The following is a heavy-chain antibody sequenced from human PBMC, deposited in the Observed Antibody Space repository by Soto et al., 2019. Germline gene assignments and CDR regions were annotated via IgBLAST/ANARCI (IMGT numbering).Heavy chain of an antibody. Sequence: TLSLTCTVSGGSVSSGAYYWTWIRQRPGKGLEWIGYIYYSGSTYYSPSLKSRLSISLDTSKNQFSLRLSSVTAADTAMYYCARVRLRAVYAFDIWGQGTMVTASS. CDR2: IYYSGST. D-gene: IGHD5-12*01. V-gene: IGHV4-31*03. CDR3: ARVRLRAVYAFDI. CDR1: GGSVSSGAYY. J-gene: IGHJ3*02.